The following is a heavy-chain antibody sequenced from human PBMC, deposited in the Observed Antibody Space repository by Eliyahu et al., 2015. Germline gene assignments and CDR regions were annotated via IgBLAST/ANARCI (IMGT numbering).Heavy chain of an antibody. V-gene: IGHV4-39*01. Sequence: QLQLQESGPGLVKPSETLSLTCPVSGGSVSPYFWNWIRQFPGKGLEWIXNIYYSGRTYYNPRLESRLTISVDTSKNQISLRLNSVTVADTAVYYCARPRRDHPSLSDQWGQGILVTVSS. CDR2: IYYSGRT. CDR3: ARPRRDHPSLSDQ. D-gene: IGHD5-24*01. J-gene: IGHJ4*02. CDR1: GGSVSPYF.